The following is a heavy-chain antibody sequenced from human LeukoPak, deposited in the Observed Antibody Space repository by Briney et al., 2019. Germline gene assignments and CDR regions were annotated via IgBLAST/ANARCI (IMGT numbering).Heavy chain of an antibody. J-gene: IGHJ4*02. CDR3: ARDKPGGSYHGSLFDY. D-gene: IGHD1-26*01. V-gene: IGHV3-7*01. Sequence: PGGSLRLSCAASGFTFSTYWMSWVRQAPGKGLEWVAIIKEDGSEKYYVDSVKGRFTISRDNAKNSLYLQMNSLRAEDTAVYYCARDKPGGSYHGSLFDYWGQGTLVTVSS. CDR1: GFTFSTYW. CDR2: IKEDGSEK.